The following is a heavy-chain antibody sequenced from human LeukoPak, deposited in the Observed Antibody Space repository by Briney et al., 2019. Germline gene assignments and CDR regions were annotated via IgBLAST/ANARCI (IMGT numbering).Heavy chain of an antibody. CDR1: GGTFSSYA. Sequence: SVKVSCKASGGTFSSYAISWVRQAPGQGLEWMGGIIPIFGTANYAQKFQGRVTITTDESTSTAYMELRSLRSDNTAVYYCARGEPPYSGYDFDYWGQGTLVTVSS. J-gene: IGHJ4*02. V-gene: IGHV1-69*05. CDR2: IIPIFGTA. CDR3: ARGEPPYSGYDFDY. D-gene: IGHD5-12*01.